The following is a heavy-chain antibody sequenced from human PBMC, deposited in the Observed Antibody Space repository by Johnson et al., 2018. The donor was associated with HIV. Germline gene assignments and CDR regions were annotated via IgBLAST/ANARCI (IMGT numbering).Heavy chain of an antibody. J-gene: IGHJ3*01. V-gene: IGHV3-20*04. CDR1: GFTFDDYG. CDR3: VRVPDNSWYNAAFDV. CDR2: INWNGTNT. D-gene: IGHD1-1*01. Sequence: VQLVESGGGVVRPGGSLRLSCADSGFTFDDYGMSWVRQAPGKGLEWVSGINWNGTNTGYADSVKGRFTISRDDLKNSLYLQMNSLKTEDTAVYYCVRVPDNSWYNAAFDVGGQGTVVTVSS.